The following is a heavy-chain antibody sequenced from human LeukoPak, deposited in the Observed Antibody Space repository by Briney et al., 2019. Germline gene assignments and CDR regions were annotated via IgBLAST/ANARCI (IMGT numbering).Heavy chain of an antibody. CDR1: GFTFSSYD. Sequence: PGGSLRLSCAASGFTFSSYDMHWVRQATGKGLEWVSAIGTASDPYYPGSVKGRFTISRENAKNSLYLQMNSLRVGDTAVYYCARMTTRGMDVWGKGTTVTVSS. V-gene: IGHV3-13*05. CDR2: IGTASDP. D-gene: IGHD4-11*01. CDR3: ARMTTRGMDV. J-gene: IGHJ6*04.